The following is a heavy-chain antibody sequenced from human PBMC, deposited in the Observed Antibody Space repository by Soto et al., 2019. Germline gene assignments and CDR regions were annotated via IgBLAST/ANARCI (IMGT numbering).Heavy chain of an antibody. V-gene: IGHV3-21*01. CDR3: ARETGDIVVVPAD. CDR2: ISSSSSYI. D-gene: IGHD2-2*01. Sequence: EVQLVESGGGLVKPGGSLRLSCAASGFTFSSYSMNWVRQAPGKGLEWVSSISSSSSYIYYADSAKGRFTISRDNAKNSLYLQMNSLRAEDTAVYYCARETGDIVVVPADWGQGTLVTVSS. J-gene: IGHJ4*02. CDR1: GFTFSSYS.